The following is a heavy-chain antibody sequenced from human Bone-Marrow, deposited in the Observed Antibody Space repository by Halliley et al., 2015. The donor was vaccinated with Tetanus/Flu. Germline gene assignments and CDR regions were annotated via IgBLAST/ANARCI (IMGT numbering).Heavy chain of an antibody. V-gene: IGHV3-43D*04. CDR3: AKPTAAGINYYYYGMDV. Sequence: SLRLSCAASGFTFDDYAMHWVRQVPGKGLEWVSLIAWDGTSKLYADSVRGRFIISRDDSKKSLYLQMNRLKTEDTALYYCAKPTAAGINYYYYGMDVWGQGTTVTVSS. CDR1: GFTFDDYA. CDR2: IAWDGTSK. D-gene: IGHD2-2*01. J-gene: IGHJ6*02.